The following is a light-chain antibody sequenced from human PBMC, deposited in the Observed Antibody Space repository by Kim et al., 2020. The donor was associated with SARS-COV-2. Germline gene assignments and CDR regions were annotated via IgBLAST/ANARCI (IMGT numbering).Light chain of an antibody. CDR1: SSNIGSNY. CDR2: RNN. CDR3: AAWDDSLSGLWV. J-gene: IGLJ3*02. V-gene: IGLV1-47*01. Sequence: RVTISCSGSSSNIGSNYVYWYQQLPGTAPKLLIYRNNQRPSGVPDRFSGSKSGTSASLAISGLRSEDEADYYCAAWDDSLSGLWVFGGGTKVTVL.